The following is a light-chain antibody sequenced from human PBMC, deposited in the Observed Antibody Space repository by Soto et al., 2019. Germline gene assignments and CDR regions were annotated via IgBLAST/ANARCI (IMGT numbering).Light chain of an antibody. CDR3: QVWDSSNDHPVV. CDR2: YYS. V-gene: IGLV3-21*04. CDR1: NIGSKS. J-gene: IGLJ2*01. Sequence: SYELTQPPSVSVAPGKTARITCGGNNIGSKSVHWYQQKPGQATVLVIYYYSDRPSGIPERFSGSNSGNTATLTISRVEAGDEADYYCQVWDSSNDHPVVFGGGTKLTVL.